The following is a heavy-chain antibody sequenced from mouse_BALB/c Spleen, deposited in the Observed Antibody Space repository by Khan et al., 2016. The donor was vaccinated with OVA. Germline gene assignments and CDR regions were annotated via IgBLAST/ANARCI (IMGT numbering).Heavy chain of an antibody. V-gene: IGHV2-3*01. CDR3: AKQTHGTPYAVDY. CDR1: GFSLTSYG. J-gene: IGHJ4*01. CDR2: IWGDGNT. Sequence: QVQLKESGPGLVAPSQSLSITCTVSGFSLTSYGVNWVRQPPGKGLEWLGVIWGDGNTNYHSALKSRLSISKDNSKSQVFLNLNSLQTDDTATYYGAKQTHGTPYAVDYWVQGTSVTVSS. D-gene: IGHD2-1*01.